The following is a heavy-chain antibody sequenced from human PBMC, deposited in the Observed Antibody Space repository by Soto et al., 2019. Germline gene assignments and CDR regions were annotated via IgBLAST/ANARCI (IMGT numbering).Heavy chain of an antibody. Sequence: SETLSLTCTVSGGSISSGGYYWSWIRQHPGKGLEWIGYIYYSGSTYYNPSLKSRVTISVDTSKNQFSLKLSSVTAADTAVYYCARDDYSTSNYYYGMDVWGQGTTVTVSS. D-gene: IGHD4-17*01. V-gene: IGHV4-31*03. J-gene: IGHJ6*02. CDR3: ARDDYSTSNYYYGMDV. CDR1: GGSISSGGYY. CDR2: IYYSGST.